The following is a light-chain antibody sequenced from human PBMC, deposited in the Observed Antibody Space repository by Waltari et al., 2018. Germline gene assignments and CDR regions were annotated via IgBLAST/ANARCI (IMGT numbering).Light chain of an antibody. V-gene: IGKV3-20*01. CDR3: QQYDRSPET. CDR2: GAS. CDR1: QSVSSNY. J-gene: IGKJ1*01. Sequence: EIVLTHSPGTLSLSPGERATLSCRASQSVSSNYLAWYQQKLGQAPRLLIYGASYRATGIPDRFSGSGSGTDFTLTISRLEPEDFAVYYCQQYDRSPETFGQGTKVDIK.